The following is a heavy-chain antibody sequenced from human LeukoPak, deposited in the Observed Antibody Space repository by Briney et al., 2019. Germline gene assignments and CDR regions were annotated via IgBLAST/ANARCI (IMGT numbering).Heavy chain of an antibody. CDR1: GFTFLSYA. D-gene: IGHD4-17*01. V-gene: IGHV3-64D*06. Sequence: GGSLRLPCSASGFTFLSYAMHWVRQAPGKGLEYVSATSSDGGSTYYADSVKGRFTISRDNSKNTLYLQMSSLRAEDTAVYYCARDMTTVTTYYYYYGMDVWGQGTTVTVSS. CDR2: TSSDGGST. J-gene: IGHJ6*02. CDR3: ARDMTTVTTYYYYYGMDV.